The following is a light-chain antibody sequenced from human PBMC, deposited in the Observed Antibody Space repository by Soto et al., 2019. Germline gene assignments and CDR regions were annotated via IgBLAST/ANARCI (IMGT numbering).Light chain of an antibody. CDR1: QSVTSN. J-gene: IGKJ1*01. CDR2: GAS. Sequence: EIVMTQSPAILSVSPGERATLSCRASQSVTSNLAWYQQKPGQAPRLLIYGASTRATGIPARFSGSGSGTEFTLTISSLQSEDFAVYYCQQYTNWWTFGQGTKVDIK. V-gene: IGKV3-15*01. CDR3: QQYTNWWT.